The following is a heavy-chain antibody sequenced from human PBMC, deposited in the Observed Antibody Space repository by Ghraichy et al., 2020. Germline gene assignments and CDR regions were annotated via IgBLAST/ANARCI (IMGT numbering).Heavy chain of an antibody. CDR3: TRGSSGSFVFDS. D-gene: IGHD6-19*01. CDR1: GFTFSDSA. Sequence: LPLTCAASGFTFSDSAMHWVRQASGKGLEWVGRVRSKTNSYATAYAASVTGRFTISRDDSKNTAYLQMNSLKTEDTAVYYCTRGSSGSFVFDSWGQGTLVTVSS. J-gene: IGHJ4*02. V-gene: IGHV3-73*01. CDR2: VRSKTNSYAT.